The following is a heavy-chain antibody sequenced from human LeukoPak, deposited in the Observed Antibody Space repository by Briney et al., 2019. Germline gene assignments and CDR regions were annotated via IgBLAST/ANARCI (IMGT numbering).Heavy chain of an antibody. V-gene: IGHV4-38-2*01. J-gene: IGHJ5*02. CDR2: IYHSGNT. Sequence: PSGTLSLTCAVSGYSISSGYYWGWIRQPPGKGLEWIGIIYHSGNTYYNPSLKSRVTISVDTSKNQFSLKLSSVTAADTAVYYCATHRREWYQPPPPGNWFDPWGQGTLVTVSS. CDR1: GYSISSGYY. CDR3: ATHRREWYQPPPPGNWFDP. D-gene: IGHD2-2*01.